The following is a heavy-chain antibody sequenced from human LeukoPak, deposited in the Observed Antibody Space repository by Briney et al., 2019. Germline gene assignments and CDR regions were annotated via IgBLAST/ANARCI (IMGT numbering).Heavy chain of an antibody. CDR1: GFTFSSYG. CDR2: ISGSGVGT. J-gene: IGHJ5*02. D-gene: IGHD3-22*01. V-gene: IGHV3-23*01. CDR3: AKSRSGYYYKSFDP. Sequence: GGSLRLSCAASGFTFSSYGMTWVRQAPGKGLEWVSSISGSGVGTYYADSVKGRFTISRDNSKNTLYLQMNSLRAEDTAIYYCAKSRSGYYYKSFDPWGRGTLVTVSS.